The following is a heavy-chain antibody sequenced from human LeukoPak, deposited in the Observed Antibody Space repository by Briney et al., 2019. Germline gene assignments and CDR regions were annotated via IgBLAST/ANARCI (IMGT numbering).Heavy chain of an antibody. J-gene: IGHJ4*01. V-gene: IGHV1-2*02. CDR1: GYTFTGFY. CDR2: INPNSGGT. Sequence: ASVKVSCKASGYTFTGFYMHWVRQAAGHGREWMGWINPNSGGTNHAQEFQGRVTLTRDTSISTAYMELSGLRSDDTALYYCARAQDGYYQYGVVYGGRGTLVTVSS. CDR3: ARAQDGYYQYGVVY. D-gene: IGHD5-24*01.